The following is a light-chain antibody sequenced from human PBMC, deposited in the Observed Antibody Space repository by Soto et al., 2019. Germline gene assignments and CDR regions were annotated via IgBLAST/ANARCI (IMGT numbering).Light chain of an antibody. CDR3: GPYGGSSTWV. V-gene: IGLV2-23*01. J-gene: IGLJ1*01. CDR2: EGS. Sequence: QSALTQPASVSGSPGQSITISCTGTSSDVGSYNLVSWYQQHPGKAPKLMIYEGSKRPSGVSNRLSGSKSGNWGPLTISGLQAEDASDYCFGPYGGSSTWVVGTGTEVAVL. CDR1: SSDVGSYNL.